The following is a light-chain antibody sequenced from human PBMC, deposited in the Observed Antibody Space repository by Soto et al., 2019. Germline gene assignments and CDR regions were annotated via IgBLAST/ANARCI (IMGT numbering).Light chain of an antibody. V-gene: IGKV1-12*01. CDR2: DVS. CDR3: QQSNNHPIS. CDR1: QAVNSW. Sequence: DNQLTQSPSSISASVGDRFTITCRASQAVNSWLAWFQQKPGMXPKXXIYDVSSLQSGVPSRFSGSGSGTEFTLTISSLQPEDFETYYCQQSNNHPISFGQGTRLEIK. J-gene: IGKJ5*01.